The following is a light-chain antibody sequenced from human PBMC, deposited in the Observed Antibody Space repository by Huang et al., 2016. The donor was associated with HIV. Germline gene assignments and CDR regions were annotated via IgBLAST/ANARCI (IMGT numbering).Light chain of an antibody. V-gene: IGKV3-15*01. CDR3: QQYDTWPPLT. CDR1: QSVGGK. Sequence: ILLTQFPATLSVSPGQRVTQSCRASQSVGGKLAWYQQRPGQAPRLLIYGASTRVPTIPDRFSGSGSGTEFTLTISSLQSEDFAVYYCQQYDTWPPLTFGGGTKV. J-gene: IGKJ4*01. CDR2: GAS.